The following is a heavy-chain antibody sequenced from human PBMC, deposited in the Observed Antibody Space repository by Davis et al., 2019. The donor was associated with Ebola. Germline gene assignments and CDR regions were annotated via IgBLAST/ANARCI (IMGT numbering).Heavy chain of an antibody. CDR2: IIPIFGTA. V-gene: IGHV1-69*13. Sequence: SVKVSCKASGGTFSSYAISWVRQAPGQGLGWMGGIIPIFGTANYAQKFQGRVTITADESTSTTYMELSSLRSEDTAVYYCARESGEHTTMAKPFDYWGQGTLVAVSS. D-gene: IGHD5-18*01. J-gene: IGHJ4*02. CDR3: ARESGEHTTMAKPFDY. CDR1: GGTFSSYA.